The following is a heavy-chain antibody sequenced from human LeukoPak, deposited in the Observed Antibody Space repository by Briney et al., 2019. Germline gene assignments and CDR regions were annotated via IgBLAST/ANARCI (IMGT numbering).Heavy chain of an antibody. D-gene: IGHD6-19*01. CDR1: GGSFSGYY. V-gene: IGHV4-34*01. J-gene: IGHJ4*02. Sequence: PSETLSLTCAVYGGSFSGYYWSWIRQPPGKGLEWIGEINHSGSTNYNPSLKSRVTISVDTSKNLFSLKLSSVTAADTAVYYCASERRYSSGRWDYYFDYWGQGTLVTVSS. CDR2: INHSGST. CDR3: ASERRYSSGRWDYYFDY.